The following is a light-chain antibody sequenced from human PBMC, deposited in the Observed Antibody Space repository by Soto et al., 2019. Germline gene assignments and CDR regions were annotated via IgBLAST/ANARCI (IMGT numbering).Light chain of an antibody. V-gene: IGKV1-9*01. CDR2: AAS. CDR1: QDITNY. CDR3: QYLTGT. Sequence: QLTQSPSSLSASVGDRVTITCRASQDITNYLGWYQQRSGKAPRLLIYAASTLQRGVPSRFSGSGSGTAFSLTISSLQPEDFATYYCQYLTGTFGQGTTLEIK. J-gene: IGKJ2*01.